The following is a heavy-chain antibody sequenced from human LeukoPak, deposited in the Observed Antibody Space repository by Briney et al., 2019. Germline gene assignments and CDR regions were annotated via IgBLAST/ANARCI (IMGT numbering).Heavy chain of an antibody. D-gene: IGHD6-6*01. CDR3: AKLVMGSSGDYYYYVMDV. V-gene: IGHV3-23*01. Sequence: GGSLRLSCAASGFTFKNYAMNWVRQSPGQGLEWVSTISGDAVTSWYADSVKGRFTVSRDNSKNIVFLQMNNLRAEDTAVYYCAKLVMGSSGDYYYYVMDVWGQGTTVTVSS. CDR2: ISGDAVTS. CDR1: GFTFKNYA. J-gene: IGHJ6*02.